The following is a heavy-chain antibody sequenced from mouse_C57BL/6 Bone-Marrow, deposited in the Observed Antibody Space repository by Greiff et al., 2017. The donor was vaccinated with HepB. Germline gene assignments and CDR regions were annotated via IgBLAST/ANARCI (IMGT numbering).Heavy chain of an antibody. CDR1: GYTFTDYE. Sequence: QVQLKESGAELVRPGASVTLSCKASGYTFTDYEMHWVKQTPVHGLEWIGAIYPETGGTAYNQKFKGKAILTADKSSSTAYMELRSLTSEDSAVYYCTRDTTVVDFDVWGTGTTVTVSS. V-gene: IGHV1-15*01. CDR2: IYPETGGT. CDR3: TRDTTVVDFDV. D-gene: IGHD1-1*01. J-gene: IGHJ1*03.